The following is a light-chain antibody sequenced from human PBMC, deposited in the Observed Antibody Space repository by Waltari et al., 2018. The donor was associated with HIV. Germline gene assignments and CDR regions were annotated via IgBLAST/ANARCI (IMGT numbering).Light chain of an antibody. CDR2: EVS. V-gene: IGLV2-14*01. J-gene: IGLJ1*01. Sequence: QSALTQPASVSGSPGQSITMSCTGTSSDVGGYNYVSWYQQNPGKAPKIIIYEVSNRPSGVSNRFSGSKSGNTASLTISGLQAEDEADYYCSSYTGSSTRYVFGTGTKVTVL. CDR3: SSYTGSSTRYV. CDR1: SSDVGGYNY.